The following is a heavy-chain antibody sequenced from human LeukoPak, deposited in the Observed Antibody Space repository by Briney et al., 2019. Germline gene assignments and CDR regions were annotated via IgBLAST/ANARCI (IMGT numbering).Heavy chain of an antibody. V-gene: IGHV4/OR15-8*01. CDR1: GGSIDSTNW. J-gene: IGHJ4*02. CDR3: ARSHDHLWGNCPDY. Sequence: PSETLSLTCDVPGGSIDSTNWWNWVRQPPGKGLEWIGEIHHDGRINYNPSLKSRVTLSVDKSKNQFSLRLNSVTAADTAMYYCARSHDHLWGNCPDYWGQGTLVTVSS. CDR2: IHHDGRI. D-gene: IGHD3-16*01.